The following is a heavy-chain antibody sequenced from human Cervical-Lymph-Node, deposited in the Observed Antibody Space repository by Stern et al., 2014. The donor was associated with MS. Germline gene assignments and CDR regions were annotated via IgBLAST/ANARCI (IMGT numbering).Heavy chain of an antibody. CDR2: IYYSGSN. D-gene: IGHD3-22*01. J-gene: IGHJ5*02. CDR1: GGSISSGGYY. CDR3: ARDLRYYYDSSGYYYRWFDP. Sequence: QVQLQESDPGLVKPSQTLSLTCTVSGGSISSGGYYWSWIRQHPGQGLEWIGYIYYSGSNYYYPSHKSRFTIAVDTSKNQFSLKLSSVTAADTAVYYCARDLRYYYDSSGYYYRWFDPWGQGTLVTVSS. V-gene: IGHV4-31*03.